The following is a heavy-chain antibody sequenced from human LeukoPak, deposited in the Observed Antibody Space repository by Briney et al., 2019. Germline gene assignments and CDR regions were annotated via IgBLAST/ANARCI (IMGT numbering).Heavy chain of an antibody. CDR3: ARGDLSWGLSWYFDL. Sequence: PSETLSLTCTVSGGSISSYYWSWIRQPPGKGLEWIGYISYSGSANYNPSLKSRVSISVDTSKNQFSLQLNSVTPEDTAVYYCARGDLSWGLSWYFDLWGRGTLVTVSS. CDR1: GGSISSYY. D-gene: IGHD7-27*01. J-gene: IGHJ2*01. V-gene: IGHV4-59*12. CDR2: ISYSGSA.